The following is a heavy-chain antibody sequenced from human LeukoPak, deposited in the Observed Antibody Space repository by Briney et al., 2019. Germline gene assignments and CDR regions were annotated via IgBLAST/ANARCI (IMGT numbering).Heavy chain of an antibody. Sequence: SETLSLTCTVSGGSISPYYWSWIRQPPGKGLEWLGYIYYSGSTNYNPSLKSRVTMSVDTSKNHFPLKLTSVTAADTAVYYCARYDFNKYFDYWGQGTLVTVSS. CDR2: IYYSGST. CDR1: GGSISPYY. V-gene: IGHV4-59*01. J-gene: IGHJ4*02. D-gene: IGHD3-3*01. CDR3: ARYDFNKYFDY.